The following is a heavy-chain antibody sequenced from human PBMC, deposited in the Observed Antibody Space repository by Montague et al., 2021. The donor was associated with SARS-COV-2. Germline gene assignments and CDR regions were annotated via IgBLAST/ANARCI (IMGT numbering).Heavy chain of an antibody. J-gene: IGHJ4*01. Sequence: SETLSLTCTVSGDSMNNYYWSWIRQPPGKGLEWIGYIYYSGSTNXNPSLKSRVTISVDTSKNQFSLKVRSVTAADTAVYYCARGDYYDSTGYYDYWGQGTLVTVSS. V-gene: IGHV4-59*01. CDR1: GDSMNNYY. CDR3: ARGDYYDSTGYYDY. D-gene: IGHD3-22*01. CDR2: IYYSGST.